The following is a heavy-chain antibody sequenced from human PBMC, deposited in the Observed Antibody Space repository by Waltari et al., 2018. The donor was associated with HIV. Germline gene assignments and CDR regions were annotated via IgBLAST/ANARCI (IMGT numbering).Heavy chain of an antibody. V-gene: IGHV1-18*01. CDR2: ISAYNGKT. D-gene: IGHD4-17*01. CDR1: GYTFTSYG. J-gene: IGHJ5*02. Sequence: QVQLVQSGAEVKKPGASVKVSCKASGYTFTSYGISWVRQAPGQGLEWMGWISAYNGKTNYAQKLQGRVTMTTDTSTSTAYMGLRSLRSDDTAVYYCARAPSFYGDYGSDWFDPWGQGTLVTVSS. CDR3: ARAPSFYGDYGSDWFDP.